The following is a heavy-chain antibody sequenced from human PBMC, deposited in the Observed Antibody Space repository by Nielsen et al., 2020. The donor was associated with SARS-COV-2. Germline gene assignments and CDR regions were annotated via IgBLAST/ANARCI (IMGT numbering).Heavy chain of an antibody. CDR2: MNPNSGNT. CDR1: GYTFTSYD. D-gene: IGHD2/OR15-2a*01. V-gene: IGHV1-8*01. J-gene: IGHJ6*02. CDR3: ARGTFQIYGYYYGMDV. Sequence: ASVKVSCKASGYTFTSYDINWVRQATGQGLEWMGWMNPNSGNTGYAQKFQGRVTMTRDTSISTAYMELSRLRSDDTAVYYCARGTFQIYGYYYGMDVWGQGTTVTVSS.